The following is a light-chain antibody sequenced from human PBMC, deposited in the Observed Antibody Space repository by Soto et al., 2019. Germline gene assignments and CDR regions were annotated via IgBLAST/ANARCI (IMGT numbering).Light chain of an antibody. CDR3: CSYAGTDTVV. V-gene: IGLV2-11*01. CDR2: DVN. J-gene: IGLJ2*01. Sequence: QSALTQPRSVSGSPGQLVTISCTGTSSDVGGYVSWYQQYPGKAPKVMIYDVNKRPSGVPDRFSGSKSGNTASLTISGLQAEDEADYYCCSYAGTDTVVFGGGTKLTVL. CDR1: SSDVGGY.